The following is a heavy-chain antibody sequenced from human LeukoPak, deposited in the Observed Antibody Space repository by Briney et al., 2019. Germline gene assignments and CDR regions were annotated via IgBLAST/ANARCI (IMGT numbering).Heavy chain of an antibody. D-gene: IGHD3-10*01. CDR1: GGSISSSSYY. J-gene: IGHJ4*02. CDR3: ARGITVWFGELSSYFDY. V-gene: IGHV4-39*07. Sequence: SETLSLTCTVSGGSISSSSYYWGWIRQPPGKGLEWIGSIYYSGSTYYNPSLKSRVTISVDASKNQFSLKLSSVTAADTAVYYCARGITVWFGELSSYFDYWGQGTLVTVSS. CDR2: IYYSGST.